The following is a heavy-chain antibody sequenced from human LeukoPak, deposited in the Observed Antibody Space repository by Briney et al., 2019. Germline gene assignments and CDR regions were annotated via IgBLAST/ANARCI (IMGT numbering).Heavy chain of an antibody. D-gene: IGHD2-15*01. CDR2: IYTSGST. V-gene: IGHV4-4*07. CDR1: GGSISSYY. CDR3: ARDGGYCSGGSCYSLSSFWFDP. Sequence: PSETLSLTCTVSGGSISSYYWSWIRQPAGKGLEWIGRIYTSGSTNYNPSLKSRVTMSVDTSKNQFSPKLSSVTAADTAVYYCARDGGYCSGGSCYSLSSFWFDPWGQGTLVTVSS. J-gene: IGHJ5*02.